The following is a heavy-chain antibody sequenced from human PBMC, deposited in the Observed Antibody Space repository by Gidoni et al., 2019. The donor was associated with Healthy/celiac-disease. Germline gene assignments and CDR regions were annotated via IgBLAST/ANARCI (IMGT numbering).Heavy chain of an antibody. CDR2: ISYDGSNK. V-gene: IGHV3-30-3*01. J-gene: IGHJ6*02. Sequence: QVQLVESGGGVVQPGRSLRLSCAASGFTFSSYAMHWVRQAPGKGLEWVAVISYDGSNKYYADSVKGRFTISRDNSKNTLYLQMNSLRAEDTAVYYCAALRIDYDFWSVPWVYGMDVWGQGTTVTVSS. D-gene: IGHD3-3*01. CDR3: AALRIDYDFWSVPWVYGMDV. CDR1: GFTFSSYA.